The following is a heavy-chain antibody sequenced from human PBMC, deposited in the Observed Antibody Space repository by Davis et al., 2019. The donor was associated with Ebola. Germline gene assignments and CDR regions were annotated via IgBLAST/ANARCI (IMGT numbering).Heavy chain of an antibody. V-gene: IGHV5-51*01. CDR3: ARLWAVGSGYTLNWFDP. CDR1: GYSFTNYW. CDR2: IYPHDSAA. Sequence: GESLKISCKGSGYSFTNYWIGWVRQMPGKGLEWMGIIYPHDSAARYSPSFQGQVTISADKSINTAYLQWSSLKASDTAMYYCARLWAVGSGYTLNWFDPWGQGTLVTVSS. J-gene: IGHJ5*02. D-gene: IGHD3-3*01.